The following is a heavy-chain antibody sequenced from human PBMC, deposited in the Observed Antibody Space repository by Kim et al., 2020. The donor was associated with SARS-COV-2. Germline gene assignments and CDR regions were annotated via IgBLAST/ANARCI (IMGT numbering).Heavy chain of an antibody. J-gene: IGHJ6*03. CDR3: ARDRWDLAAQYYYYYYYMDV. D-gene: IGHD6-13*01. Sequence: SETLSLTCTVSGGSISSYYWSWIRQPPGKGLEWIGYIYYSGSTNYNPSLKSRVTISVDTSKNQFSLKLSSVTAADTAVYYCARDRWDLAAQYYYYYYYMDVWGKGTTVTVSS. CDR1: GGSISSYY. V-gene: IGHV4-59*01. CDR2: IYYSGST.